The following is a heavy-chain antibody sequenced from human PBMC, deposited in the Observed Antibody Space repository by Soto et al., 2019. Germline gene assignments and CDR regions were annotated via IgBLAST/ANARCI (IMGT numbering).Heavy chain of an antibody. Sequence: SVKVSCQASGGTFSSYAISWVRQAPGQGLEWMGGIIPIFGTANYAQKFQGRDTITADESTSTAYMELSSLRSEDTAVYYCARPPAYCGGDCFYYFDYWGQGTLVTVSS. CDR2: IIPIFGTA. V-gene: IGHV1-69*13. CDR1: GGTFSSYA. J-gene: IGHJ4*02. D-gene: IGHD2-21*02. CDR3: ARPPAYCGGDCFYYFDY.